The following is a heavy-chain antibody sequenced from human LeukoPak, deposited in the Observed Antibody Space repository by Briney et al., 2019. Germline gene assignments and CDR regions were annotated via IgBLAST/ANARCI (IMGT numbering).Heavy chain of an antibody. V-gene: IGHV4-34*01. CDR3: ARVNWGSYGAFDI. D-gene: IGHD7-27*01. CDR1: GGSFSGYY. J-gene: IGHJ3*02. Sequence: SETLSLTCAVYGGSFSGYYWSWIRQPPGKGLEWIGEINHSGSTNYNPSLKSRVTISVDTSKNQFSLKLNSVTAADTAVYYCARVNWGSYGAFDIWGQGTMVXVSS. CDR2: INHSGST.